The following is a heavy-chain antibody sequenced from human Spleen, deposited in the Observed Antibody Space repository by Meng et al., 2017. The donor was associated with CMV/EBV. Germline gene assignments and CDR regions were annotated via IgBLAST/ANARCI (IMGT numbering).Heavy chain of an antibody. D-gene: IGHD3-22*01. CDR3: TRARYYYDTNAYYSGF. CDR1: GFIFSSYE. J-gene: IGHJ4*02. V-gene: IGHV3-48*03. CDR2: ISSSGRTI. Sequence: GESLKISCAASGFIFSSYEMNWVRQAPGKGLEWVSYISSSGRTIYYADSVKGRFTISRDDSKNTLFLQMNSLRADDTAIYYCTRARYYYDTNAYYSGFWGQGTLVTVSS.